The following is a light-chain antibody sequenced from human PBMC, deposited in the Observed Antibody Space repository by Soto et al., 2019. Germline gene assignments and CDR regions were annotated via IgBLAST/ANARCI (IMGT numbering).Light chain of an antibody. CDR2: EDH. Sequence: QSVLTQSPSVSAAPGQKVTISCSGGSSNIGKNYVSWYQHLPGTAPKLLLYEDHKRPSGIPDRFSGPKSATSATLGITVLQPGDEAEYYCGTWDSSLNAGVFGGGTKLTVL. V-gene: IGLV1-51*02. CDR1: SSNIGKNY. J-gene: IGLJ3*02. CDR3: GTWDSSLNAGV.